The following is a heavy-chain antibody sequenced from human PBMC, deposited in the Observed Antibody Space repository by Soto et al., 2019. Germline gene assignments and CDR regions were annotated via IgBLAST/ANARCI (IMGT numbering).Heavy chain of an antibody. CDR2: IIPIFGTA. J-gene: IGHJ5*02. CDR1: GGTFSSYA. V-gene: IGHV1-69*01. D-gene: IGHD6-13*01. CDR3: AGSAKRAAAGRNNVFDP. Sequence: QVQLVQSGAEVKKPGSSVKVSCKASGGTFSSYAISWVRQAPGQGLEWMGGIIPIFGTANYAQKFPARVTITAVESTSTAYMELSSLRSEDTVVYYGAGSAKRAAAGRNNVFDPWGQGTLVTVSS.